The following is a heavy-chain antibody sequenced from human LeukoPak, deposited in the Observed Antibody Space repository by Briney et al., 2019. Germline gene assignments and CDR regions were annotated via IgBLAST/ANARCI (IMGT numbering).Heavy chain of an antibody. CDR1: GGTFSSYA. Sequence: GASVKVSCKASGGTFSSYAMNWVRQAPGQGLEWMGWINTNTGNPTYAQGFTGRFVFSLDTSVSTAYLQISSLKAEDTAVYYCARGRNYDYGDYVSSDGNWYFDLWGRGTLVTVSS. D-gene: IGHD4-17*01. CDR3: ARGRNYDYGDYVSSDGNWYFDL. CDR2: INTNTGNP. J-gene: IGHJ2*01. V-gene: IGHV7-4-1*02.